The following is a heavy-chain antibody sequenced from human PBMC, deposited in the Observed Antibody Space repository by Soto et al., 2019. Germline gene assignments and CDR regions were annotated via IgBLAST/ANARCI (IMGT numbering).Heavy chain of an antibody. Sequence: EVQLVESGGDLVQPGGSLRLSCAASGFTVSSLYMNWVRQAPGKGLQWVAVISSNSNTYYEDSVKGRFTISRDNFKNTVYLQMNNLRAEDTAMYYCARDTLGGAYNFLHGGQGTLVTVSS. J-gene: IGHJ4*02. V-gene: IGHV3-66*01. CDR3: ARDTLGGAYNFLH. D-gene: IGHD3-3*01. CDR1: GFTVSSLY. CDR2: ISSNSNT.